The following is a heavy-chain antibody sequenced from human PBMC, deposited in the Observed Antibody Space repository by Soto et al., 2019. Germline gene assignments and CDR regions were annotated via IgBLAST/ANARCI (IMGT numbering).Heavy chain of an antibody. CDR3: ANNWGNFDS. CDR2: ISSSSTYI. J-gene: IGHJ4*02. V-gene: IGHV3-21*01. D-gene: IGHD7-27*01. Sequence: LRLSCVASGFTFNNYNMNWVRQAPGKGLEWVSFISSSSTYIYYADSVKGRFTISRDNAKSSLYLQMNSLRADDTAVYYCANNWGNFDSWGQGTLVTVSS. CDR1: GFTFNNYN.